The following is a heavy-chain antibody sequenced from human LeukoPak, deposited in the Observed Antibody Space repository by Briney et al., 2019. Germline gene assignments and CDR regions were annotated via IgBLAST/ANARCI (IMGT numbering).Heavy chain of an antibody. J-gene: IGHJ4*02. CDR1: GGSFSGHY. CDR2: IDHSGST. D-gene: IGHD2/OR15-2a*01. CDR3: ARGASGSTSLDY. Sequence: SETLSLTCAVYGGSFSGHYWSWIRQPPGQGLEWIGEIDHSGSTNYNPSLKSRVTISVDTSKNQFSLKLTSVTAADTALYYCARGASGSTSLDYWGQGTVVAVSS. V-gene: IGHV4-34*01.